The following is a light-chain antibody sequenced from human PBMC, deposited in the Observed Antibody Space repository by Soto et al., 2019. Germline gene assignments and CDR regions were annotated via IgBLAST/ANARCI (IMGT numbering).Light chain of an antibody. CDR1: QAISNY. J-gene: IGKJ3*01. CDR3: QQYDNLPRS. V-gene: IGKV1-33*01. Sequence: DIQMTQSPSSLSASVGDRVTITCQASQAISNYLNWYQQKPEKAPKIMIYDASNLEIRVTSRFNGSGSVTDFTFTISNLQPEDIATYYWQQYDNLPRSFGPRTKVDIK. CDR2: DAS.